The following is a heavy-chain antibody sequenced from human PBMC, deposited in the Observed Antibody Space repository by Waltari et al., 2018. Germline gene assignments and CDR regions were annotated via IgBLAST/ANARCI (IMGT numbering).Heavy chain of an antibody. V-gene: IGHV1-69*01. CDR2: SIPSFGTA. J-gene: IGHJ6*02. D-gene: IGHD4-17*01. Sequence: QVQLVQSGAEVKKPGSSVKVSCKASGGTFSRYAISWVRQAPGQGLEWMGGSIPSFGTANYAQKVQGRVTITADESTSTAYMELSSLRSEDTAVYYCARETHYELGMDVWGQGTTVTVSS. CDR3: ARETHYELGMDV. CDR1: GGTFSRYA.